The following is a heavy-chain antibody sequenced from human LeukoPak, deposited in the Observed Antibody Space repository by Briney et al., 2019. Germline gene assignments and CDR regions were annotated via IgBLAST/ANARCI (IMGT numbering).Heavy chain of an antibody. CDR2: IYYSGST. Sequence: PSQTLSLTCTVSGGSISSGSYYWSWIRQPPGKGLEWIGYIYYSGSTNYNPSLKSRVTISVDTSKNQFSLKLSSVTAADTAVYYCARPDGYNSADAFDIWGQGTMVTVSS. J-gene: IGHJ3*02. CDR3: ARPDGYNSADAFDI. V-gene: IGHV4-61*01. CDR1: GGSISSGSYY. D-gene: IGHD5-24*01.